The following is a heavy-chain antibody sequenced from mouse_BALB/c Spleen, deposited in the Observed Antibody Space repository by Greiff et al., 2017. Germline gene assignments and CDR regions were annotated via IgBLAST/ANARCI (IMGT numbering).Heavy chain of an antibody. D-gene: IGHD4-1*01. Sequence: VQLQQSGPELVKPGASVKISCKASGYAFSSSWMNWVKQRPGQGLEWIGRIYPGDGDTNYNGKFKGKATLTADKSSSTAYMQLSSLTSVDSAVYFCARGWDDYAMDYWGQGTSVTVSS. CDR3: ARGWDDYAMDY. CDR2: IYPGDGDT. V-gene: IGHV1-82*01. J-gene: IGHJ4*01. CDR1: GYAFSSSW.